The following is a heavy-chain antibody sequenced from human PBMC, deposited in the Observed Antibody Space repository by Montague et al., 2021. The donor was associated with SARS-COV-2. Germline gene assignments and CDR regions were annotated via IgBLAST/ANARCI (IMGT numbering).Heavy chain of an antibody. D-gene: IGHD3-3*01. CDR3: ARSGVGIFDFSYFDS. CDR2: RYQNGAT. V-gene: IGHV4-38-2*02. J-gene: IGHJ4*02. Sequence: SETLSLTCSVSGFSISSGYYWGWIRQTPGKGLEWIGSRYQNGATYYSPSLKRPVTILLDTSKNQFSLSLTSVTAADTAVYYCARSGVGIFDFSYFDSGGQGSLVIVSS. CDR1: GFSISSGYY.